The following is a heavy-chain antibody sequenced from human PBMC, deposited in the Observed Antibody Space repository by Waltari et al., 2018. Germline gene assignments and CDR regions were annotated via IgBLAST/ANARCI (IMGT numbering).Heavy chain of an antibody. CDR3: ARLPPSYYDFWSGYSFYGMDV. Sequence: QVQLQESGPGLVKPSETLSRTCTVPGGSISSHYWSWIRQPPGQGLEGIGYIYYSGSTNYNPSLKSRVTISVDTAKNQFSLKLSSVTAADTAVYYCARLPPSYYDFWSGYSFYGMDVWGQGTTVTVSS. CDR2: IYYSGST. V-gene: IGHV4-59*11. CDR1: GGSISSHY. J-gene: IGHJ6*02. D-gene: IGHD3-3*01.